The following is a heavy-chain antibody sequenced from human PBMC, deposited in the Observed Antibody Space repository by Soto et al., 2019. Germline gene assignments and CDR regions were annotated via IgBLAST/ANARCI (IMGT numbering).Heavy chain of an antibody. V-gene: IGHV4-31*03. CDR1: GGSISSGGYY. CDR2: IYYRGST. Sequence: QVQLQESGPGLVKPSQTLSLTCTVSGGSISSGGYYWSWIRQHPGKGLQWIGYIYYRGSTYDNPSLKSRVTITVDASKNLFSLQLSSVTAADTAVYSCASGSEVSPSWDVWGQVTMVTVSS. CDR3: ASGSEVSPSWDV. J-gene: IGHJ6*01. D-gene: IGHD1-26*01.